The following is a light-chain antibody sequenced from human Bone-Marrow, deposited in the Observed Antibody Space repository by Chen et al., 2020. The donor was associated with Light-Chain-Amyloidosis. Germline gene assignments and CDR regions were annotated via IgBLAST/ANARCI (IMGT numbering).Light chain of an antibody. CDR1: NFGSTS. CDR3: QVWDRSSDRPV. V-gene: IGLV3-21*02. J-gene: IGLJ3*02. Sequence: SYLLTHPSSVLVALGQTATIACGGNNFGSTSVHWYQQSPGQAPLLVVYDDSDRPAGIPERLSGSNSGNTATLTISRVEAGDEADYYCQVWDRSSDRPVFGGGTKLTVL. CDR2: DDS.